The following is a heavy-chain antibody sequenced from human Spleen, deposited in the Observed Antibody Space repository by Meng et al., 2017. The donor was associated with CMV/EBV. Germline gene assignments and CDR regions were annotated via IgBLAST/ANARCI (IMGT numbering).Heavy chain of an antibody. CDR1: GFTFSAYT. CDR3: ARVGNYYDSSGPLDY. Sequence: GESLKISCAASGFTFSAYTMNWVRQAPGKGLEWVSAISGSGGSTYYADSVKGRFTISRDNSRNTLYLQMNSLRAEDTAVYYCARVGNYYDSSGPLDYWGQGTLVTVSS. CDR2: ISGSGGST. V-gene: IGHV3-23*01. D-gene: IGHD3-22*01. J-gene: IGHJ4*02.